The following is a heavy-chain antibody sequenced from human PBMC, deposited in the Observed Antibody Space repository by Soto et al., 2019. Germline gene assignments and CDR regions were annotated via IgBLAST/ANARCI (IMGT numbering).Heavy chain of an antibody. V-gene: IGHV3-23*01. CDR1: GFTFSSHA. J-gene: IGHJ4*02. CDR3: AKAAGESWVRLETYYFDY. CDR2: ISGSGGST. Sequence: GGSLRLSCAASGFTFSSHAMSWVRQAPGKGLEWVSAISGSGGSTYYADSVKGRFTISRDNSKNTLYLQMNSLRAEDTAVYYCAKAAGESWVRLETYYFDYWGQGTLVTVSS. D-gene: IGHD3-10*01.